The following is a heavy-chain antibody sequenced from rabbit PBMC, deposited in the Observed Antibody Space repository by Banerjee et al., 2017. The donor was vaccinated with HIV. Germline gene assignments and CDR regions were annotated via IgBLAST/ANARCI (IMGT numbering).Heavy chain of an antibody. Sequence: WVRQAPGKGPEWIACIDAGGTGSTYYASWAKGRFTISKTSSTTVTLQMTSLTAADTATYFCARDDGRGSGWYFGLWGPGTLVTVS. CDR2: IDAGGTGST. J-gene: IGHJ6*01. D-gene: IGHD1-1*01. CDR3: ARDDGRGSGWYFGL. V-gene: IGHV1S40*01.